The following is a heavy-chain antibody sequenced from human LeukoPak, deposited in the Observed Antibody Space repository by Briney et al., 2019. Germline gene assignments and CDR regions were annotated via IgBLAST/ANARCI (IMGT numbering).Heavy chain of an antibody. CDR3: ARDRGIVAVPAAIPEYYFDY. CDR2: ISAYNGNT. Sequence: WASVKVSCKASGYTFTSYGISWVRQAPGQGLEWMGWISAYNGNTNYAQKLQGRVTMTTDTSTSTAYMELSRLRSDDTAVYYCARDRGIVAVPAAIPEYYFDYWGQGTLVTVSS. D-gene: IGHD2-2*01. J-gene: IGHJ4*02. CDR1: GYTFTSYG. V-gene: IGHV1-18*01.